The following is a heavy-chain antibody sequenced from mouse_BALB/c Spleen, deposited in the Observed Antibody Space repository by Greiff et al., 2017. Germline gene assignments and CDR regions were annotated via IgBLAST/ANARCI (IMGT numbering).Heavy chain of an antibody. J-gene: IGHJ1*01. D-gene: IGHD1-2*01. CDR3: ARPALTTATSYWYFDV. CDR2: INPDSSTI. Sequence: EVKLVESGGGLVQPGGSLKLSCAASGFDFSRYWMSWVRQAPGKGLEWIGEINPDSSTINYTPSLKDKFIISRDNAKNTLYLQMSKVRSEDTALYYCARPALTTATSYWYFDVWGAGTTVTVSS. CDR1: GFDFSRYW. V-gene: IGHV4-1*02.